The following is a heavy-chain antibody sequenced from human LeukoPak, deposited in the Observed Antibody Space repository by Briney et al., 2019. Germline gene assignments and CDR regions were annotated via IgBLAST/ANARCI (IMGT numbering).Heavy chain of an antibody. V-gene: IGHV3-23*01. D-gene: IGHD6-13*01. CDR1: GFTFSSYA. Sequence: GGSLRLSCAASGFTFSSYAMSWVRQAPGKGLEWVSAISGSGGSTYYADSVKGRFTISRDNSKNTLYLQMNSLRAEDTAVYYCARVNSAADAFDIWGQGTMVTVSS. J-gene: IGHJ3*02. CDR3: ARVNSAADAFDI. CDR2: ISGSGGST.